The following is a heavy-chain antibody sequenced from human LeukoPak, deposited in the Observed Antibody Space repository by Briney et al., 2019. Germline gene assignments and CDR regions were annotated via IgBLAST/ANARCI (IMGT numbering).Heavy chain of an antibody. V-gene: IGHV3-23*01. Sequence: PGKSLRLSCAASGFTFSSYTMSGVRQAPGKGLEWVSVISGSGGDTYYADSVKGRFTISRDNSKNTLYLQMNSLRAEDTAVYYCAKKVSHLSHSDYWGQGTLVTVSS. J-gene: IGHJ4*02. CDR1: GFTFSSYT. CDR2: ISGSGGDT. CDR3: AKKVSHLSHSDY. D-gene: IGHD3-10*01.